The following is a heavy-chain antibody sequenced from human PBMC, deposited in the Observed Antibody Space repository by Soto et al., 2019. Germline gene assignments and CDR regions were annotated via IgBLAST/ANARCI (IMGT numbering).Heavy chain of an antibody. Sequence: SETLSLTCTVSGGSVSSGSYYWSWIRQPPGKGLEWIGYIYYSGSTNYNPSLKSRVTISVDTSKNQFSLKLSSVTAADTAVYYCARADYYDRSYIDYWGQGTLVTVYS. D-gene: IGHD3-22*01. CDR1: GGSVSSGSYY. J-gene: IGHJ4*02. V-gene: IGHV4-61*01. CDR3: ARADYYDRSYIDY. CDR2: IYYSGST.